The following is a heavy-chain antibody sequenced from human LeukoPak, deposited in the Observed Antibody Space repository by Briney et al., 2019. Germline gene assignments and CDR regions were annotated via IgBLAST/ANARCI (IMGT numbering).Heavy chain of an antibody. Sequence: GGSLRLSCAASGFTVSSNYMSWVRQAPGKGLEWVSVIYSGGSTYYADSVKGRFTISRDNSKNTLYLQMNSLRAEDTAVYYCARAPGGDGGNSWSWSFDYWGQGTLVTVSS. D-gene: IGHD4-23*01. CDR1: GFTVSSNY. V-gene: IGHV3-66*01. J-gene: IGHJ4*02. CDR3: ARAPGGDGGNSWSWSFDY. CDR2: IYSGGST.